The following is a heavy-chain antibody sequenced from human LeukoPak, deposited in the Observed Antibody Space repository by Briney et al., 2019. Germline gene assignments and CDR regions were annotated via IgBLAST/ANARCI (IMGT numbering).Heavy chain of an antibody. Sequence: PSETLSLTCAVYGGSFSGYYWSWIRQPPGKGLEWIGEINHSGSTNYNPSLKSRVTISVDPSKNQFSLKLSSVTAADTAAYYCARSDWFDPWGQGTLVTVSS. J-gene: IGHJ5*02. V-gene: IGHV4-34*01. CDR1: GGSFSGYY. CDR3: ARSDWFDP. CDR2: INHSGST.